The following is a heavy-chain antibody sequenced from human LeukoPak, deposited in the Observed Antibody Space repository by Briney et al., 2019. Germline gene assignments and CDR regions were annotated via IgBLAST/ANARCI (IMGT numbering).Heavy chain of an antibody. D-gene: IGHD3-22*01. J-gene: IGHJ6*02. CDR2: ITWNSRIV. CDR3: AKALRDSSGFYIYYGMDV. CDR1: GFTFDDYA. Sequence: HPGRSLRLSCSASGFTFDDYAMYWVRQAPGKGLEWVSGITWNSRIVAYADSVKGRFTISRDNAKNSLYLQMNSLRAEDTALYYCAKALRDSSGFYIYYGMDVWGQGTTVTVSS. V-gene: IGHV3-9*01.